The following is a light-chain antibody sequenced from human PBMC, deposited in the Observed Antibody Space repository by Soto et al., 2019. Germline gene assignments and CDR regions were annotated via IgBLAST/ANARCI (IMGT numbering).Light chain of an antibody. CDR1: QSVSNN. Sequence: EILMTQSPVTLSVSPGERATLSCRASQSVSNNLAWYQQKPGQAPSLLIYGAFTRATGIPARFRGTGSGPEFTLTISSLQSEDFALYYCPPYHDWPLTFGQGTKVDIK. CDR2: GAF. J-gene: IGKJ1*01. CDR3: PPYHDWPLT. V-gene: IGKV3-15*01.